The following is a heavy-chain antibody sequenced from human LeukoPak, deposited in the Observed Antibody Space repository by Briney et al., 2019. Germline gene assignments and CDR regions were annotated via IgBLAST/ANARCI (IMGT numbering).Heavy chain of an antibody. Sequence: PGGSLRLSCAASGFTFDDYGMSWVRQAPGKGLEWVASIKQDGSEKYYVDSVKGRFTISRDNAKNSLYLQMNSLRAEDTAVYYCAREGLYFGVVFSYYYYYYTDVWGKGTTVTVSS. D-gene: IGHD3-3*01. CDR3: AREGLYFGVVFSYYYYYYTDV. CDR2: IKQDGSEK. V-gene: IGHV3-7*01. J-gene: IGHJ6*03. CDR1: GFTFDDYG.